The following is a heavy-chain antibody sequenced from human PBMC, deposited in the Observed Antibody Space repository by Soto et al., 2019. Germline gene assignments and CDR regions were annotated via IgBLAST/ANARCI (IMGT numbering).Heavy chain of an antibody. V-gene: IGHV1-69*01. Sequence: QVELVQSGAEVKKPGSSVKVSCKASGGTFSSYAISRVRQAPGQGLEWMGGIIPIFGTANYAQKFQGRVTITADESTSTAYMELSSLRSEDTAVYYCARAGAPYSSSYYFDYWGQGTLVTVSS. CDR2: IIPIFGTA. CDR1: GGTFSSYA. J-gene: IGHJ4*02. CDR3: ARAGAPYSSSYYFDY. D-gene: IGHD6-13*01.